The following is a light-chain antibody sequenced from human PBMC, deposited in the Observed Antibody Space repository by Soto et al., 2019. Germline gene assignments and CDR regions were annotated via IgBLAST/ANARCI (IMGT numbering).Light chain of an antibody. CDR2: AAS. CDR3: QQYGSSPRT. V-gene: IGKV3-20*01. CDR1: QSVSSSY. J-gene: IGKJ1*01. Sequence: EIVMTQSPATLSVSPGERATLSCRASQSVSSSYLARYQQKPGQAPRPLIYAASRRATGIPDRFSGSGSGTDFTLTITGLEPEDFAVYYCQQYGSSPRTFGQGTKVDIK.